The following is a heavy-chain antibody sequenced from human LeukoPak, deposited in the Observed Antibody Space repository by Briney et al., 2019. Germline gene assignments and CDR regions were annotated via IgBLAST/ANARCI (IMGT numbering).Heavy chain of an antibody. V-gene: IGHV3-48*04. J-gene: IGHJ4*02. Sequence: GGSLRLSCAASGFTFSSYSMNWVRQAPGKGLEWVSYISSSGSTIYYADSVKGRFTISRDNAKNSLYLQMNSLRAEDTAVYYCASSGYYYLSHFDYWGQGTLVTVSS. CDR2: ISSSGSTI. D-gene: IGHD3-22*01. CDR1: GFTFSSYS. CDR3: ASSGYYYLSHFDY.